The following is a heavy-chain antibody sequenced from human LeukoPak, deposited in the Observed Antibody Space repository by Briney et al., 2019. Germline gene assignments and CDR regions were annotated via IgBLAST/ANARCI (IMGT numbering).Heavy chain of an antibody. CDR1: GYTFTSYG. J-gene: IGHJ4*02. D-gene: IGHD5-18*01. V-gene: IGHV1-18*01. CDR3: ARAKDSYGYSGFDY. Sequence: GASVKVSCQASGYTFTSYGISWVRQAPGQGLEWMGWISAYNSNTNYAQKLQGRVTMTTDTSTSTAYMELRSLRSDDTAVYYCARAKDSYGYSGFDYWGQGTLVTVSS. CDR2: ISAYNSNT.